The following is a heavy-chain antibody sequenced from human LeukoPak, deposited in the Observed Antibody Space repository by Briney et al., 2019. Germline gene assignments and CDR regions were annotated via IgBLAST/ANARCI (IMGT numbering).Heavy chain of an antibody. D-gene: IGHD1-26*01. CDR3: ARPIAGHTTGLDY. V-gene: IGHV4-39*01. CDR1: GGSISNSNYC. CDR2: IHQSGHT. J-gene: IGHJ4*02. Sequence: SGTLSLTCTVSGGSISNSNYCWGWIRQPPGKGLEWFGSIHQSGHTYYRPSLKSRITISVDTSKNQFSLKLSSVTAEDTAVYYRARPIAGHTTGLDYWGQGTVVTVSA.